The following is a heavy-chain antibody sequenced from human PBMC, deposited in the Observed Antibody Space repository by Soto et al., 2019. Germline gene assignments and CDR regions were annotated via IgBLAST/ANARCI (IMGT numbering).Heavy chain of an antibody. Sequence: GASVKVSCKASGYTFTSYGISWVRQAPGQGLEWMGWISAYNGNTNYAQKLQGRVTMTTDTSTSTAYTELRSLRSDDTAVYYCARRVAVADRMLDAFDIWGQGTMVTVSS. CDR1: GYTFTSYG. D-gene: IGHD6-19*01. CDR3: ARRVAVADRMLDAFDI. CDR2: ISAYNGNT. V-gene: IGHV1-18*01. J-gene: IGHJ3*02.